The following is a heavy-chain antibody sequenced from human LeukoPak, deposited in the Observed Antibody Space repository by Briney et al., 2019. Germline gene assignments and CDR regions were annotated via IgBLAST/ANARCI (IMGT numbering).Heavy chain of an antibody. CDR3: ARTTEGYCRGRSCYSYYYYMDA. Sequence: PSETLSLTCTVSGGSMSTYYWSWIRQPPGKGLEWIGYIYHSGSTNYNPSLKSRVTISVDTSKNHFSLKLSSVTAADTAVYYCARTTEGYCRGRSCYSYYYYMDAWGKGTTVTVSS. J-gene: IGHJ6*03. D-gene: IGHD2-15*01. CDR2: IYHSGST. CDR1: GGSMSTYY. V-gene: IGHV4-59*01.